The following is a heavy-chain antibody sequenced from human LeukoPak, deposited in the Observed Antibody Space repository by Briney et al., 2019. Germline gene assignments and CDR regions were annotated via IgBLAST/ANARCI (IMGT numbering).Heavy chain of an antibody. CDR2: IYYTET. CDR3: AGVFSGYCSSTSCYSPIDY. D-gene: IGHD2-2*02. V-gene: IGHV4-59*01. J-gene: IGHJ4*02. Sequence: PSETLSLTCTVSGGSISSYYWSWIRQPPGKGLEWIGYIYYTETSYNPSLKSRVTISADTSKNQFSLKLYSVTAADTAVYYCAGVFSGYCSSTSCYSPIDYWGQGTLVTVSS. CDR1: GGSISSYY.